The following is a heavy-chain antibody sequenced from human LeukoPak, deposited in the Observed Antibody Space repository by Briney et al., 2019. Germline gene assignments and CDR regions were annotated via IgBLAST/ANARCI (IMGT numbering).Heavy chain of an antibody. D-gene: IGHD2-15*01. CDR2: IYHSGST. V-gene: IGHV4-38-2*02. J-gene: IGHJ5*02. Sequence: SEALSLTCTVSGYSISSGYYWGWLRQPPGKGLEWIGSIYHSGSTYYNPSLKSRVTISVDTSKNQFSLKLSSVTAADTAVYYCARDPGSWFDPWGQGTLVTVSS. CDR1: GYSISSGYY. CDR3: ARDPGSWFDP.